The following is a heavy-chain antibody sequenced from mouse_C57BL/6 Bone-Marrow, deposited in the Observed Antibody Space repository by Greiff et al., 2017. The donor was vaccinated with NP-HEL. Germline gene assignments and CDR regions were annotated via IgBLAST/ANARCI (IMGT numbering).Heavy chain of an antibody. CDR2: IYPGSGST. J-gene: IGHJ4*01. D-gene: IGHD2-4*01. Sequence: QVQLKQSGAELVKPGASVKMSCKASGYTFTSYWITWVKQRPGQGLEWIGDIYPGSGSTNYNEKFKSKATLTVDTSSSTAYMQLSSLTSEDSAVYYCARIYYDYDVGDYWGQGTSVTVSS. CDR1: GYTFTSYW. V-gene: IGHV1-55*01. CDR3: ARIYYDYDVGDY.